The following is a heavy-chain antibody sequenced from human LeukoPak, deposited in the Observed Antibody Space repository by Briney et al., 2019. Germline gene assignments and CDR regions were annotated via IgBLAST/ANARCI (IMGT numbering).Heavy chain of an antibody. Sequence: SETLSLTCSVSGGSVSSFLWSWIRQPAGKGLEWLGRMYASGSANYNPSLKSRISMSVDTSKSQFSLNLTSVTAADTAVYYCARDIVAASSDGFDVWGQGTTVTVSS. CDR1: GGSVSSFL. CDR2: MYASGSA. J-gene: IGHJ3*01. CDR3: ARDIVAASSDGFDV. V-gene: IGHV4-4*07. D-gene: IGHD2-15*01.